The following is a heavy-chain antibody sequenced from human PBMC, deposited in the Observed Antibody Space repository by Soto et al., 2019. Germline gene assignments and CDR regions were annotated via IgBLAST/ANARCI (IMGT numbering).Heavy chain of an antibody. CDR2: INPNSGET. CDR1: GYTFTGYY. Sequence: QVQLVQSGAEVKKPGASVKVSCKASGYTFTGYYMHWMRQAPGQGLEWMGWINPNSGETDYAQNFQGWDTKNRDISISTAYIELSRLKSNDTAVYYCARGGGINYYFYIDVWGKGTTVTVSS. V-gene: IGHV1-2*04. J-gene: IGHJ6*03. D-gene: IGHD1-20*01. CDR3: ARGGGINYYFYIDV.